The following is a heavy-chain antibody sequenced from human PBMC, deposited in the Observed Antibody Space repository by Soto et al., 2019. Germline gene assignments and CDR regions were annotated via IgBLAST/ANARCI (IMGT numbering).Heavy chain of an antibody. CDR1: GGTFSSYT. D-gene: IGHD6-13*01. V-gene: IGHV1-69*02. J-gene: IGHJ6*03. Sequence: SVKVSCKASGGTFSSYTISWVRQTPGQGLEWMGRIIPILGIANYAQKFQGRVTITADKATSTAYMELSSLRSEDTAVYYCARAQPFRSSWYLGYYYYCMDVWGKGTTVTLSS. CDR2: IIPILGIA. CDR3: ARAQPFRSSWYLGYYYYCMDV.